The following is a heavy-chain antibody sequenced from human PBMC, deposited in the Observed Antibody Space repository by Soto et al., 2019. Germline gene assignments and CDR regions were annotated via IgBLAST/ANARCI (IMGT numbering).Heavy chain of an antibody. Sequence: QVQLQESGPGLVKPSQTLSLTCTVSGGSISSGGYYWSWIRQHPGKGLEWIGYIYYSGSTYYNPXPKRRVTISVXXSXNXXSLKLSSVTAADTAVYYCARVVLVPAAMSTEGVDYWGQGTLVTVSS. J-gene: IGHJ4*02. CDR3: ARVVLVPAAMSTEGVDY. D-gene: IGHD2-2*01. CDR1: GGSISSGGYY. CDR2: IYYSGST. V-gene: IGHV4-31*03.